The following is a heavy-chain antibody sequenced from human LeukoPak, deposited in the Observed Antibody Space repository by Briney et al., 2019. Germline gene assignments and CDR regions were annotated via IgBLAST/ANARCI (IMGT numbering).Heavy chain of an antibody. CDR2: IYYNGSN. J-gene: IGHJ4*02. V-gene: IGHV4-31*03. CDR3: ASGGYGLAFDY. D-gene: IGHD5-18*01. Sequence: SQTLSLTCSVSCVSMSWGGYYWSLIRPPPRKGLEWVGYIYYNGSNYFKPSLKSRVYILVDTSKNPFSLKLSSVTAADTAVYYCASGGYGLAFDYWGQRTLVTVSS. CDR1: CVSMSWGGYY.